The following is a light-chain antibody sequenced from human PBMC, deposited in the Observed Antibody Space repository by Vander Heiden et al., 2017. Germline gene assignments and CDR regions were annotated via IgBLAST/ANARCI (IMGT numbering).Light chain of an antibody. J-gene: IGLJ3*02. V-gene: IGLV3-1*01. CDR1: ELGDKN. Sequence: SNELTQPPSVPVSPGQTARITCFVDELGDKNVYWYQQKPGQSPALVIYQRDRRPSGIPDRISGSISGNTATLIISGTQAMDEAEYYCQAWDSFSFTAPFGGGTKLTVL. CDR3: QAWDSFSFTAP. CDR2: QRD.